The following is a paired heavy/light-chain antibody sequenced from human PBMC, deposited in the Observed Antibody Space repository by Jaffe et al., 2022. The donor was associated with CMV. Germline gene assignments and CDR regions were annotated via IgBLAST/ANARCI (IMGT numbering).Heavy chain of an antibody. CDR1: GYNFAVYW. J-gene: IGHJ4*02. D-gene: IGHD2-15*01. Sequence: EVQLVQSGAEVKKPGESLRISCKASGYNFAVYWIGWVRQMPGKGLEWMGIIYPADSDTRYSPSFQGQVTISADKSISTAYLQWSSLKASDTAMYYCARPLVAPQDITDYWGQGTLVTVSS. CDR2: IYPADSDT. V-gene: IGHV5-51*01. CDR3: ARPLVAPQDITDY.
Light chain of an antibody. CDR1: QSVSSTY. J-gene: IGKJ5*01. CDR3: QQYATVPAT. CDR2: GAS. Sequence: EVVLTQSPGTLSLSPGERATLSCRASQSVSSTYLAWYQVKPGQAPRLLIYGASSRATGIPDRFSGSGSGTDFTLTITRLEPEDFAVYYCQQYATVPATFGQGTRLEIK. V-gene: IGKV3-20*01.